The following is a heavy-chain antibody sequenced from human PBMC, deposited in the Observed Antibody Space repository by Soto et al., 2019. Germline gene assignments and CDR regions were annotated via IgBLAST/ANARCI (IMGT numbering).Heavy chain of an antibody. CDR3: ARWGSTTVTTDFDY. D-gene: IGHD4-17*01. CDR2: INPSGGST. CDR1: GYTLTSCY. V-gene: IGHV1-46*03. J-gene: IGHJ4*02. Sequence: ASVEVCCKESGYTLTSCYMQWVRQDKGQGLEWMGIINPSGGSTSYAQKFQGRVTMTRDTSTSTVYMELSSLRSEDTAVYYCARWGSTTVTTDFDYWGQGTLVTVSS.